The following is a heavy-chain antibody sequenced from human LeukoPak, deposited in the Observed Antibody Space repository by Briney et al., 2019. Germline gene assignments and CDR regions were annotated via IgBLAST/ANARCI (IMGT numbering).Heavy chain of an antibody. D-gene: IGHD3-10*01. Sequence: SQTLSLTCTVSGGSISSGDYYWRWIRQPPGKGLEWIGYIYYSGSTYYNPSLKSRVTISVDTSKNQFSLKLSSVTAADTAVYYCARELRGFGIYYFDYWGQGTLVTVSS. CDR3: ARELRGFGIYYFDY. V-gene: IGHV4-30-4*01. CDR1: GGSISSGDYY. CDR2: IYYSGST. J-gene: IGHJ4*02.